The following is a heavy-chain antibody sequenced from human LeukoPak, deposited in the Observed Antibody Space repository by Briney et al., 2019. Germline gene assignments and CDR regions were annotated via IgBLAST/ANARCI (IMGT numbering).Heavy chain of an antibody. Sequence: GGSLRLSCAGSGFSFSSHGMNWVRQAPGKGLEWVSGISPSGDITYYTDSVKGRFTISRDNSKNTLYLQMNSLRAEDTAVYYCAKGRGWEASYYYYYMDVWGKGTTVTISS. CDR3: AKGRGWEASYYYYYMDV. CDR2: ISPSGDIT. CDR1: GFSFSSHG. J-gene: IGHJ6*03. V-gene: IGHV3-23*01. D-gene: IGHD1-26*01.